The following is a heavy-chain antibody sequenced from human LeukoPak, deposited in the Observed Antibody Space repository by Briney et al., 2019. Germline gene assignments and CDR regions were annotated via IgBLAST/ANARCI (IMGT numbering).Heavy chain of an antibody. J-gene: IGHJ4*02. CDR1: GFTVSSNY. V-gene: IGHV3-53*01. D-gene: IGHD1-26*01. CDR2: TYSGGST. CDR3: ARELTIVGATNYFDY. Sequence: GGSLRLSCAASGFTVSSNYMSWVRQAPGKGLEWVSVTYSGGSTYYADSVKGRFTISRDNSKNTLYLQMNSLRAEDTAVYYCARELTIVGATNYFDYWGQGTLVTVSS.